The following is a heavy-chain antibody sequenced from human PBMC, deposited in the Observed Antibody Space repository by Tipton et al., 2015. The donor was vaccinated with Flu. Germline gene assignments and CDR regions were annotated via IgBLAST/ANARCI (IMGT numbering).Heavy chain of an antibody. J-gene: IGHJ4*02. CDR3: ARGVAAAGTSYYFDY. CDR1: GGSISSYY. D-gene: IGHD6-13*01. V-gene: IGHV4-31*01. CDR2: IYYSGST. Sequence: TLSLTCTVSGGSISSYYWSWIRQHPGKGLEWIGYIYYSGSTYYNPSLKSLVTISVDTSKNQFSLKLSSVTAADTAVYYCARGVAAAGTSYYFDYWGQGTLVTVSS.